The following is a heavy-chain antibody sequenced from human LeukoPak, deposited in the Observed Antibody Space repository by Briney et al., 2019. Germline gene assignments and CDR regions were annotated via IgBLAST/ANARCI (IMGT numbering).Heavy chain of an antibody. D-gene: IGHD1-26*01. Sequence: GGSLRLSCEASGFTFSSYAMTWVRQAPGKGLEWVSAITNSGGGTYYADSVKGRFTISRDNSKNTLYLQMNSLKAEDTAVYYCVKFVGAKGYWGQRTLVTLSS. CDR2: ITNSGGGT. CDR3: VKFVGAKGY. J-gene: IGHJ4*02. V-gene: IGHV3-23*01. CDR1: GFTFSSYA.